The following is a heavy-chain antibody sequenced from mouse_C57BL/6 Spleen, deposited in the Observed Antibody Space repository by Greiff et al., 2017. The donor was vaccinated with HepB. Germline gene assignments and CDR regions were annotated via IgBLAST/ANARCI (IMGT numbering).Heavy chain of an antibody. V-gene: IGHV1-26*01. D-gene: IGHD2-3*01. CDR1: GYTFTDYY. J-gene: IGHJ1*03. CDR2: INPNNGGT. Sequence: VQLQQSGPELVKPGASVKISCKASGYTFTDYYMNWVKQSHGKSLEWIGDINPNNGGTSYNQKFKGKATLTVDKSSSTAYMELRSLTSEDSAVYYCARNYDGYYGWYFDVWGTGTTVTVSS. CDR3: ARNYDGYYGWYFDV.